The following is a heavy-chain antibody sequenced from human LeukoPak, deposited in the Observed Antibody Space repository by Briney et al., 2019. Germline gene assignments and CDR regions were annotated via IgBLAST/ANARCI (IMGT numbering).Heavy chain of an antibody. J-gene: IGHJ6*02. CDR2: ISWNSGSI. Sequence: PGGSLRLSCAASGFTFDDYAMHWVRQAPGKGLEWVSGISWNSGSIDCADSVKGRFTISRDNAKNSLYLQMNSLRAEDTALYYCAKDRALSCSGGSCYYYGMDVWGQGTTVTVSS. CDR1: GFTFDDYA. V-gene: IGHV3-9*01. CDR3: AKDRALSCSGGSCYYYGMDV. D-gene: IGHD2-15*01.